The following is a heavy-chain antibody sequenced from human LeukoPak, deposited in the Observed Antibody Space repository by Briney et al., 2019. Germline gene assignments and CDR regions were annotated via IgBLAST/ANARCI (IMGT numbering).Heavy chain of an antibody. Sequence: PGGSLRLSCAASGFAFSSYAMSWVRQAPGKGLEWVAVIWYDGSNKYYADSVKGRFTISRDNSKNTLYLQMNSLRAEDTAVYYCARDTVLLWFGELGPSYGMDVWGQGTTVTVSS. V-gene: IGHV3-33*08. CDR1: GFAFSSYA. CDR3: ARDTVLLWFGELGPSYGMDV. CDR2: IWYDGSNK. D-gene: IGHD3-10*01. J-gene: IGHJ6*02.